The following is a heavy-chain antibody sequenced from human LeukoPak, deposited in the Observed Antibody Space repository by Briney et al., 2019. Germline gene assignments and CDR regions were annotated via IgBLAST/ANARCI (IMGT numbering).Heavy chain of an antibody. CDR3: ARAGGSSGYKIFDY. D-gene: IGHD3-22*01. CDR2: IYTSGST. Sequence: SETLSLTCTVSGGSISSGSYYWSWIRQPVGKGLEWIGRIYTSGSTNYNPSLKSRVTISVDTSKNQFSLKLSSVTAADTAVYYCARAGGSSGYKIFDYWGQGTLVTVSS. J-gene: IGHJ4*02. V-gene: IGHV4-61*02. CDR1: GGSISSGSYY.